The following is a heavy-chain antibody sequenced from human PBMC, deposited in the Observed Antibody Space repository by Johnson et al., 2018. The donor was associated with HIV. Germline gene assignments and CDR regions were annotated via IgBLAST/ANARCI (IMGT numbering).Heavy chain of an antibody. D-gene: IGHD4-17*01. CDR3: TTAVDGAPDAFDI. CDR2: IKQGGST. J-gene: IGHJ3*02. CDR1: GFTFSSYW. Sequence: VQVLESGGGLVQPGGSLRLSCVASGFTFSSYWMSWVRQAPGKGLEWVANIKQGGSTYYADSVKGRFTISRDNSKNTLYLQMNSLKTEDTAVYYCTTAVDGAPDAFDIWGQGTMVTVSS. V-gene: IGHV3-7*03.